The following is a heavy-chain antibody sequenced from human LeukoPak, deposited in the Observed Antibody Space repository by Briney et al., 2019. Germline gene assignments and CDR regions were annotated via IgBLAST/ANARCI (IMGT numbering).Heavy chain of an antibody. Sequence: GGSLRLSCAASGFTFNNYAMNWVRQAPGKGLEWVSVISGSGGTTYYADSVKGRFTISRDSSKNTLYLQMSSLGAEDTAVYYCVKDRGSGTYLTPYLDCWGQGTLVTVSS. J-gene: IGHJ4*02. CDR3: VKDRGSGTYLTPYLDC. CDR2: ISGSGGTT. CDR1: GFTFNNYA. V-gene: IGHV3-23*01. D-gene: IGHD1-26*01.